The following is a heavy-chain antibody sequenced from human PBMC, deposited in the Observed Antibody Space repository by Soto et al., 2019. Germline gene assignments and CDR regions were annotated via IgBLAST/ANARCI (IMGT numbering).Heavy chain of an antibody. D-gene: IGHD3-10*01. J-gene: IGHJ6*02. CDR3: ARAWFGELDYHYYGMDV. Sequence: QVQLVQSGAEVKKPGSSVKVSCKASGGTFSSYAISWVRQAPGQGLEWMGGIIPIFGTANYAQKFQGRVTITADESTSTAYMEMSSLRSEDTAVYYCARAWFGELDYHYYGMDVWGQGTTVTVYS. V-gene: IGHV1-69*01. CDR2: IIPIFGTA. CDR1: GGTFSSYA.